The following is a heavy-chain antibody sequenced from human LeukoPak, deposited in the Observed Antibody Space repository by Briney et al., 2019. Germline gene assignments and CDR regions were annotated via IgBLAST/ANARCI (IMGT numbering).Heavy chain of an antibody. CDR3: AKELYSYGEGSFDI. CDR2: INSDGSST. Sequence: PGGSLGLSCAASGFTFSSYWMHWVRQAPGKGLVWVSRINSDGSSTSYADSVKGRFTISRDNSKNTLYLQMNSLRAEDTAVYYCAKELYSYGEGSFDIWGQGTMVTVSS. J-gene: IGHJ3*02. V-gene: IGHV3-74*01. D-gene: IGHD5-18*01. CDR1: GFTFSSYW.